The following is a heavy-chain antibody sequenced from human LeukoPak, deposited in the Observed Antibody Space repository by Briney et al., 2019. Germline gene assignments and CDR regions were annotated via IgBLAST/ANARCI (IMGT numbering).Heavy chain of an antibody. Sequence: ASVKVSCKASGYTLTSYGISWVRQAPGQGLEWMGWISAYNGNTNYAQKLQGRVTMTTDTSTSTAYMELRSLRSDDTAVYYCAREAPYYYDSSGYLAAFDYWGQGTLVTVSS. J-gene: IGHJ4*02. CDR1: GYTLTSYG. CDR2: ISAYNGNT. V-gene: IGHV1-18*01. CDR3: AREAPYYYDSSGYLAAFDY. D-gene: IGHD3-22*01.